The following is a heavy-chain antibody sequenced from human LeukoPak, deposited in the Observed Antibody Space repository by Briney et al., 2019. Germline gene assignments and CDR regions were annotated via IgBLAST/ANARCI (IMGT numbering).Heavy chain of an antibody. Sequence: GGSLRLSCTAFGFTVTSDFMTWVRQAPGKGLESVSLIYSGGGTSYAGSVKGRFTISRDSSKNTLYLEMKSRRVEDTAVYYCATRGTWGQGTLVTVSS. J-gene: IGHJ5*02. CDR3: ATRGT. CDR2: IYSGGGT. V-gene: IGHV3-53*01. CDR1: GFTVTSDF.